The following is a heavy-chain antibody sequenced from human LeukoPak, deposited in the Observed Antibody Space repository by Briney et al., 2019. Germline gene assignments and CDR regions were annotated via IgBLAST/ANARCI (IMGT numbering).Heavy chain of an antibody. V-gene: IGHV1-8*01. CDR3: ARGGSRRYSGYGGY. Sequence: ASVKVSCKASGYTFTSYDINWVRQATGQGLEWMGWMNPNSGNTGYAQKFQGIVTMTRNTSISTAYMELSSLRSEDTAVYYCARGGSRRYSGYGGYWGQGTLVTVSS. CDR1: GYTFTSYD. CDR2: MNPNSGNT. J-gene: IGHJ4*02. D-gene: IGHD5-12*01.